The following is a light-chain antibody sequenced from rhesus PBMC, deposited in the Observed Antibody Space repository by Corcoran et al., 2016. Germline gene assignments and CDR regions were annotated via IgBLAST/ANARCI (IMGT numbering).Light chain of an antibody. Sequence: AALTQPRSVSGSPGQSVTISCTGTSSDIGVYNYVSWYQQHPGTAPKLIIYEVSKRPSGVSDRFSGSKSGNTASLTISGLQAEDEADYYCCSYAGSYTYIFGGGTRLTVL. CDR2: EVS. J-gene: IGLJ1*01. CDR1: SSDIGVYNY. CDR3: CSYAGSYTYI. V-gene: IGLV2-32*01.